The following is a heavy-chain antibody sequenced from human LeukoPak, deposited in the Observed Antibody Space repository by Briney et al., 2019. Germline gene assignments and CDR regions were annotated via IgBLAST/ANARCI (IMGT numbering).Heavy chain of an antibody. CDR3: ARDLSGWSEDNWFDP. CDR2: ISSTSTYI. CDR1: GFTFRTYS. D-gene: IGHD6-19*01. Sequence: NAGGSLRLSCAASGFTFRTYSMNWVRQAPGKGLEWVSSISSTSTYIYYADSVKGRFTISRDNAKNSLYLQMNSLRAEDTAVYYCARDLSGWSEDNWFDPWGQGTLVTVSS. J-gene: IGHJ5*02. V-gene: IGHV3-21*01.